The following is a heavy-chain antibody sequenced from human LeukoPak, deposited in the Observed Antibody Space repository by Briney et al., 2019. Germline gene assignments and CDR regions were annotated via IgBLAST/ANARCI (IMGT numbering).Heavy chain of an antibody. V-gene: IGHV4-34*01. CDR1: GGFFTGYY. J-gene: IGHJ3*02. CDR3: ACHAVRYSAYDREEDAFDI. CDR2: INHSGST. Sequence: SETLSLTCAVYGGFFTGYYWRWIRQPPGKGLEWIGEINHSGSTKYNPSLKSRVTISADTSTNQFFLRLTSVTAADTAVYYCACHAVRYSAYDREEDAFDIWGQGTTVTVSS. D-gene: IGHD5-12*01.